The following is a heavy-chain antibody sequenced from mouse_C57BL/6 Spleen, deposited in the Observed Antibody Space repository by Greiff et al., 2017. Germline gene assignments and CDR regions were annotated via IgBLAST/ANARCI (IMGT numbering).Heavy chain of an antibody. CDR2: ICPGDGDT. J-gene: IGHJ1*03. CDR3: ASLTGDGYLDG. D-gene: IGHD4-1*01. CDR1: GYAFSSSW. Sequence: QVQLQQSGPELVKPGASVKISCKASGYAFSSSWMNWVKQRPGKGLEWIGRICPGDGDTNYNGKFKGKATLTADKSSSTAYMQLSSLTSEDSAVYFCASLTGDGYLDGWGTGTTVTVSS. V-gene: IGHV1-82*01.